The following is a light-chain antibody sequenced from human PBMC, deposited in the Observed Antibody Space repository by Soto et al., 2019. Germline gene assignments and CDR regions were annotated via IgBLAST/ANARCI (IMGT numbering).Light chain of an antibody. CDR2: AAS. CDR1: QSISSS. J-gene: IGKJ1*01. CDR3: LQSYSTSWT. V-gene: IGKV1-39*01. Sequence: DIRMTQSPSSLSASVGDRVAITCRASQSISSSLNWYQWKPGKAPKLLIYAASSLQSGVPSRFRGSGSGTDFTLTISRLQPEDFATYYCLQSYSTSWTFGQGNKVEVK.